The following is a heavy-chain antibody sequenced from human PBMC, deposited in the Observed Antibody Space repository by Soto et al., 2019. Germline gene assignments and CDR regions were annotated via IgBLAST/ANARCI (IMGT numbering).Heavy chain of an antibody. CDR1: GYTFTSYY. V-gene: IGHV1-46*01. D-gene: IGHD3-10*01. CDR3: ARYYGSGRYMDV. J-gene: IGHJ6*02. Sequence: ASVKVSCKASGYTFTSYYMHWVRQAPGQGLEWMGIINPSGGSTSYAQKFQGWVTMTRDTSISTAYMELSRLRSDDTAVYYCARYYGSGRYMDVWGQGTTVTVSS. CDR2: INPSGGST.